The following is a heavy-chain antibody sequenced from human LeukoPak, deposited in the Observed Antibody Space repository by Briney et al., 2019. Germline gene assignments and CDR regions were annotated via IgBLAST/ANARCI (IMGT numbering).Heavy chain of an antibody. Sequence: PGGSRRLSCAASGFTFTRYAMSWGRHAPGEGLGWVASISGSGGSTYYADSVKGRFTVSRDNSKNTLYLQMNSLRAEDTAVYYCAKARGTVVPPFDYWGQGTLATVSS. J-gene: IGHJ4*02. CDR3: AKARGTVVPPFDY. CDR2: ISGSGGST. D-gene: IGHD3-22*01. V-gene: IGHV3-23*01. CDR1: GFTFTRYA.